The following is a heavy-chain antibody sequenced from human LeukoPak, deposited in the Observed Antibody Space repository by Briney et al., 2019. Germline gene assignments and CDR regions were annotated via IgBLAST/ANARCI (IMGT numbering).Heavy chain of an antibody. CDR3: AKDHVTWGNRYFDH. CDR2: IGHDATKI. CDR1: GFTFSTYG. D-gene: IGHD3-16*01. J-gene: IGHJ4*02. V-gene: IGHV3-30*02. Sequence: GGSLRLSCAASGFTFSTYGMHWVRQAPGKGLEWVAFIGHDATKIYYADSVQGRFTISRDNSKNALYLEMNSLSGEDTALYHCAKDHVTWGNRYFDHWGQGTLGTVSS.